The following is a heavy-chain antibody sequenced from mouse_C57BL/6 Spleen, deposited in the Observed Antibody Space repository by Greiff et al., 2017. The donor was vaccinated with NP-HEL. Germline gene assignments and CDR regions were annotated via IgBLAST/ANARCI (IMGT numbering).Heavy chain of an antibody. J-gene: IGHJ2*01. V-gene: IGHV5-12*01. CDR1: GFTFSDYY. CDR2: ISNGGGST. CDR3: ARRGTGAFDY. D-gene: IGHD4-1*01. Sequence: EVQLQESGGGLVQPGGSLKLSCAASGFTFSDYYMYWVRQTPEKRLEWVAYISNGGGSTYYPDTVKGRFTISRDNAKNTLYLQMSRLKSEDTAMYYCARRGTGAFDYWGQGTTLTVSS.